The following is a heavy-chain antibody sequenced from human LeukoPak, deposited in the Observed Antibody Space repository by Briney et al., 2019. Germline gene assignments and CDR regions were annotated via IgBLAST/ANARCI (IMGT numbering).Heavy chain of an antibody. CDR1: GYTFIGYY. CDR3: ARSPWELDY. Sequence: ASVKVSCKASGYTFIGYYMHWVRQAPGQGLEWMGWIYPNSGNTGYAQKFQGRVTITRNTSISTAYMELSSLRSEDTAVYYCARSPWELDYWGQGTLVTVSS. D-gene: IGHD1-26*01. J-gene: IGHJ4*02. CDR2: IYPNSGNT. V-gene: IGHV1-8*03.